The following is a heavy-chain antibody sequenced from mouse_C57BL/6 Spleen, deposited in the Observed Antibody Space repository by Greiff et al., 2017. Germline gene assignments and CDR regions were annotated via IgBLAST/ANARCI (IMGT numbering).Heavy chain of an antibody. V-gene: IGHV5-16*01. D-gene: IGHD4-1*01. J-gene: IGHJ2*01. Sequence: VQLKESEGGLVQPGSSMKLSCTASGFTFSDYYMAWVRQVPEKGLEWVANINYDGSSTYYLDSLKSRFIISRDNAKNILYLQMSSLKSEDTATYYCARDLGEYYFDYWGQGTTLTVSS. CDR2: INYDGSST. CDR1: GFTFSDYY. CDR3: ARDLGEYYFDY.